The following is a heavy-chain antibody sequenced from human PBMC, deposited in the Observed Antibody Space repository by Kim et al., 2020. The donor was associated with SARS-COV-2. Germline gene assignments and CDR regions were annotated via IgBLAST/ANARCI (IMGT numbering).Heavy chain of an antibody. D-gene: IGHD3-10*01. Sequence: GGSLRLSCAASGFTFSSYGMHWVRQAPGKGLELVAVISYDGSNKYYADSVKGRFTISRDNTKNKLYLQMNSLRAEDTAVYYCAKESGSGSYYAWTYYYYGMDVWGQGTTVTVSS. CDR1: GFTFSSYG. CDR2: ISYDGSNK. J-gene: IGHJ6*02. V-gene: IGHV3-30*18. CDR3: AKESGSGSYYAWTYYYYGMDV.